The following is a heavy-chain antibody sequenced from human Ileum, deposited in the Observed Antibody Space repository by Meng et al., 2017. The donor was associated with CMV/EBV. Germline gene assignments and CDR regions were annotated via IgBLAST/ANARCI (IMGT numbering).Heavy chain of an antibody. Sequence: GGPLRLSCAASGFTFSDHYMDWVRQAPGKGLEWVGRIRNKANTYSTEYAASVKGRFTISRDDSKDSLYLQMDSLKTEDTAVYYCSRGAGGYCSTTSCYAYYYGLDVWGQGTTVTVSS. CDR2: IRNKANTYST. CDR1: GFTFSDHY. CDR3: SRGAGGYCSTTSCYAYYYGLDV. V-gene: IGHV3-72*01. J-gene: IGHJ6*02. D-gene: IGHD2-2*01.